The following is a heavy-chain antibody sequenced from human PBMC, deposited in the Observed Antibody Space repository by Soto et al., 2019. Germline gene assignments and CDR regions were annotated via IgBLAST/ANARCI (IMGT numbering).Heavy chain of an antibody. V-gene: IGHV3-23*01. CDR2: ISGSGGRT. Sequence: SGGSLRLSCAASGFTFSSYAMSWVRQAPGKGLEWVSCISGSGGRTYYADSVKGRFSISRDKSKNTLYLQMTSLRAEDTAVYYCAKVSYYYDSSGYSGLDYWGQGTLVTVSS. J-gene: IGHJ4*02. CDR3: AKVSYYYDSSGYSGLDY. D-gene: IGHD3-22*01. CDR1: GFTFSSYA.